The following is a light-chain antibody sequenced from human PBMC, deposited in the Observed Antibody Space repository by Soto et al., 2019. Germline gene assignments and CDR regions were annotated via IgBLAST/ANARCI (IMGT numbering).Light chain of an antibody. CDR1: SSDVGAYNY. V-gene: IGLV2-14*03. J-gene: IGLJ1*01. Sequence: QSALTQPASVSGSPGQSITMSCTGTSSDVGAYNYVSWYQRHPGTAPKLIIYDVTLWPSGVSNRFSGSKSGNTASLTISGLQAEDEADFYCSSFSRSTPLVFGTGTKLTVL. CDR2: DVT. CDR3: SSFSRSTPLV.